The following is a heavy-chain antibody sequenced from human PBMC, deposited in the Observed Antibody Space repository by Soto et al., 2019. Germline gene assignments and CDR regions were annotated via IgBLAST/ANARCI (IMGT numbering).Heavy chain of an antibody. CDR3: TTDGSYAQKV. J-gene: IGHJ6*02. CDR1: GFSFSNTW. Sequence: EVQVVESGGGLIQPGGSLRLSCAASGFSFSNTWMHWVRQAPGKGLVWVSHINSDGSSTTYADSVKGRFTISRDNAKNTVYLQMNSLRADDTAVYYCTTDGSYAQKVWGHGTTVSVSS. V-gene: IGHV3-74*03. D-gene: IGHD2-2*01. CDR2: INSDGSST.